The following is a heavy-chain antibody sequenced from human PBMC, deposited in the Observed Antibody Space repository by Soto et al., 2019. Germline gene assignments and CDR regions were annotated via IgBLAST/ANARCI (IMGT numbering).Heavy chain of an antibody. CDR1: GGSISSSNW. V-gene: IGHV4-4*02. Sequence: QVQLQESGPGLVKPSGTLSLTCAVSGGSISSSNWWSWVRQPPGKGLEWIGEIYHSGSTNYNPSLKGRVTISVDKSKTQFSLKLSSVTAADTAVYYCARAGRGGYSGYDVARTYGFDPWGQGTLVTVSS. CDR2: IYHSGST. D-gene: IGHD5-12*01. CDR3: ARAGRGGYSGYDVARTYGFDP. J-gene: IGHJ5*02.